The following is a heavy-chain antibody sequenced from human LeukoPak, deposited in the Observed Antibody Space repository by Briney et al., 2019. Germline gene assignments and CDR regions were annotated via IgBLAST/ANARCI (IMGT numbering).Heavy chain of an antibody. D-gene: IGHD3-10*01. V-gene: IGHV1-2*02. CDR3: ARARSSGEPHLDF. CDR1: GYTFTGYY. CDR2: INPNSGGT. J-gene: IGHJ4*02. Sequence: ASVKVSCKASGYTFTGYYMHWVRQAPGQRLEWMGWINPNSGGTNYAQKFQGRVTMTRDTSISTAYMELSRLRSDDTAVYYCARARSSGEPHLDFWGQGTLVTVSS.